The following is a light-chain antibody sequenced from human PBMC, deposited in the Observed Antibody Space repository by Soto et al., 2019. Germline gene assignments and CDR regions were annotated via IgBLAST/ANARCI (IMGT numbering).Light chain of an antibody. CDR3: SSYTSSATRV. CDR2: EVS. CDR1: SSDVGGFNY. V-gene: IGLV2-14*01. Sequence: QSVLTQPASVSGSPGQAITISCTGNSSDVGGFNYVSWYQQHPGKAPKVMIYEVSNRPSGVSNRFSGSKSGNTASLTISGLQAEDEADYYCSSYTSSATRVFGGGTKLTVL. J-gene: IGLJ2*01.